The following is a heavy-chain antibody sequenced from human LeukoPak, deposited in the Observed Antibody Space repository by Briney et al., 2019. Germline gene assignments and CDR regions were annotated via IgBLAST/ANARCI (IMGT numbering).Heavy chain of an antibody. CDR2: IYYSGST. CDR3: ARDFSGSYYFDY. D-gene: IGHD1-26*01. V-gene: IGHV4-39*07. Sequence: PSETLSLTCTVSGGSISSSSYYWGWIRQPPGKGLEWIGSIYYSGSTYYNPSLKSRVTISVDTSKNQFSLKLSSVTAADTAVYYCARDFSGSYYFDYWGQGTLVTVSS. J-gene: IGHJ4*02. CDR1: GGSISSSSYY.